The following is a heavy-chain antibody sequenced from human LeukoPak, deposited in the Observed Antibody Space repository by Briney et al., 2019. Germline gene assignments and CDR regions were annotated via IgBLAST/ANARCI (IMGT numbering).Heavy chain of an antibody. CDR2: ISGGGGST. D-gene: IGHD4-17*01. CDR3: AKSPTGTTGWFDY. J-gene: IGHJ4*02. Sequence: PGGSLRLSCAASGFTFSSYAMSWVRQAPGKGLEWVSAISGGGGSTFYADSVKGRFTISRDNSKNTLYLQMNSLRPEDTAVYYCAKSPTGTTGWFDYWGQGTRVTGSS. V-gene: IGHV3-23*01. CDR1: GFTFSSYA.